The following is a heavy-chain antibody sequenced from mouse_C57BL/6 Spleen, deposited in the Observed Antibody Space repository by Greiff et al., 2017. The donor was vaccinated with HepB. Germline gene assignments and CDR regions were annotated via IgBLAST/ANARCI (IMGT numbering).Heavy chain of an antibody. CDR3: ARSNGNYDAY. D-gene: IGHD2-1*01. CDR2: IYPGSGNT. V-gene: IGHV1-76*01. Sequence: VKLMESGAELVRPGASVKLSCKASGYTFTDYYINWVKQRPGQGLEWIARIYPGSGNTYYNEKFKGKATLTAEKSSSTAYMQLSSLTSEDSAVYFCARSNGNYDAYWGQGTLVTVSA. CDR1: GYTFTDYY. J-gene: IGHJ3*01.